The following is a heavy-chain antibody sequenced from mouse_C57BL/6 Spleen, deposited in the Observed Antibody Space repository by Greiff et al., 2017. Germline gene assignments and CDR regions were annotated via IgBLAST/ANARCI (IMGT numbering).Heavy chain of an antibody. J-gene: IGHJ4*01. D-gene: IGHD2-1*01. CDR1: GFTFSDYG. CDR3: ARRTTKGYYAMDY. V-gene: IGHV5-15*01. Sequence: EVHLVESGGGLVQPGGSLKLSCAASGFTFSDYGMAWVRQAPRKGPEWVAFISNLAYSIYYADTVTGRFTISRENAKNTLYLEMSSLRSEDTAMYYCARRTTKGYYAMDYWGQGTSVTVSS. CDR2: ISNLAYSI.